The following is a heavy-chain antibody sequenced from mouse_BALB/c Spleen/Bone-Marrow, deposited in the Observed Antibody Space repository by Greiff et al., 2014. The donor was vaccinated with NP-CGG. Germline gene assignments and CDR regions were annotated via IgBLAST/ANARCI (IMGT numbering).Heavy chain of an antibody. CDR3: ARSGGYDGFSY. V-gene: IGHV1-7*01. CDR1: GYTFTSYW. Sequence: QVQLQQSGAELAKPGASVKMSCKASGYTFTSYWMHWGKQRPGQGLEWIGYINPSTGYTEYNQKFKDKATLTADKSSSTAYMQLSSLTSGDSAVYYCARSGGYDGFSYWGQGTILTVSS. D-gene: IGHD2-2*01. J-gene: IGHJ2*01. CDR2: INPSTGYT.